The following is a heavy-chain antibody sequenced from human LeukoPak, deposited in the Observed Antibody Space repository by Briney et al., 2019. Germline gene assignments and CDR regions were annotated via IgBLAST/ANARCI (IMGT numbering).Heavy chain of an antibody. Sequence: ASVKVSCKASGGTFSSYAISWVRQAPGQGLEWMGGIIHIFGTANYAQKFQGRVTITTDESTSTAYMELSSLRSEDTAVYYCARDKRDGYNLGGFDYWGQGTLVTVSS. V-gene: IGHV1-69*05. CDR3: ARDKRDGYNLGGFDY. CDR2: IIHIFGTA. D-gene: IGHD5-24*01. CDR1: GGTFSSYA. J-gene: IGHJ4*02.